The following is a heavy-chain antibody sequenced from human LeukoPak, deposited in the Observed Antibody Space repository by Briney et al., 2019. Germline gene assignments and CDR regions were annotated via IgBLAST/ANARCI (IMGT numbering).Heavy chain of an antibody. CDR3: AKVLLWFGEYDN. V-gene: IGHV3-23*01. J-gene: IGHJ4*02. Sequence: GGSLRLSCAASGFTFSSYAMSWVRQAPGKGLEWVSAISGSGDSTYYADSVKGRFTISRDNSKNALYLQMNSLRAEDTAVYYCAKVLLWFGEYDNWGQGTLVTVSS. CDR2: ISGSGDST. D-gene: IGHD3-10*01. CDR1: GFTFSSYA.